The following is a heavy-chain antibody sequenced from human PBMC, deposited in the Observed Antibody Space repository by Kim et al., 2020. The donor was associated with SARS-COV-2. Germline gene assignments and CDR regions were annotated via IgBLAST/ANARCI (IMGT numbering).Heavy chain of an antibody. J-gene: IGHJ5*02. CDR3: ARHELSAWARFDP. D-gene: IGHD1-1*01. Sequence: SETLSLTCTVSGASISRSSYYWAWIRQPPGKGLEWIGSVYYSGSTYYNSSLKSRLTISVDTSKDQFSLKLTSVTAADTAIYYCARHELSAWARFDPWGQGTLVTVSS. CDR1: GASISRSSYY. CDR2: VYYSGST. V-gene: IGHV4-39*01.